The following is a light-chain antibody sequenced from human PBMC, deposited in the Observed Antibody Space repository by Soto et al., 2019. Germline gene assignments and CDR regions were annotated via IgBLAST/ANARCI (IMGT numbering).Light chain of an antibody. CDR1: SSDIGACNY. CDR3: SSCTSTNTHVV. Sequence: QSALTQPASVSGSPGQSITISCTGTSSDIGACNYVSWYQQHPGKAPKLMIYDVTNRPSGVSNRFSGSESGNTASLTISGLQTEDEADYYCSSCTSTNTHVVFGGGTKVTVL. CDR2: DVT. J-gene: IGLJ2*01. V-gene: IGLV2-14*01.